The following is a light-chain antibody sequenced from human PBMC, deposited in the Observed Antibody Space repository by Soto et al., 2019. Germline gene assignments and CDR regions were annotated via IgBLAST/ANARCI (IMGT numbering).Light chain of an antibody. V-gene: IGKV1-13*02. CDR1: QDIRGA. J-gene: IGKJ5*01. CDR2: DVS. CDR3: QQFNTYPIT. Sequence: SQFIQSAASLFTSVGDRVTITCRASQDIRGALAWYQQKPGKPPKLLIFDVSSLQSGVPSRFSGSGSGTNFTLTISSLQPEDFATYYCQQFNTYPITFGQGTRLEIK.